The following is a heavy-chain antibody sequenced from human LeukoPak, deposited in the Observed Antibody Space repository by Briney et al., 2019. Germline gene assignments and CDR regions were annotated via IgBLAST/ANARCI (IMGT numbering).Heavy chain of an antibody. V-gene: IGHV4-59*02. D-gene: IGHD3-3*02. CDR1: GDSVTSYY. CDR2: IHYSGST. CDR3: ARDQGSSLGMDV. J-gene: IGHJ6*02. Sequence: PSETLSLTCTVSGDSVTSYYWSWIRQPPGKGLEWIGYIHYSGSTEDNPSLNSRVSMSVDTAKNQLSLKLTSVTAADTAVYYCARDQGSSLGMDVWGQGTTVTVSS.